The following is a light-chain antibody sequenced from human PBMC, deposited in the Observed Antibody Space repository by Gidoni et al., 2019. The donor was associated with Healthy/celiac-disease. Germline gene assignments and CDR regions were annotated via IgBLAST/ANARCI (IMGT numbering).Light chain of an antibody. CDR1: QSVSSY. CDR2: DAS. Sequence: ELVLTQSPATLSLSPGERATLAGRASQSVSSYLAWYQQKPGQAPRLLIYDASNRATGIPARFSGSGSGTDFTLTISSLEPEDFAVYYCQQRSNWLSITFGQGTRLEIK. CDR3: QQRSNWLSIT. V-gene: IGKV3-11*01. J-gene: IGKJ5*01.